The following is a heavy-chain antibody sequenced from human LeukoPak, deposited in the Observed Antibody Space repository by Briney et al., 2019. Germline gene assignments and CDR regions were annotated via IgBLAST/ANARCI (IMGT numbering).Heavy chain of an antibody. CDR1: GFNFNNAW. Sequence: GGSLRLSCAASGFNFNNAWMSWVRQAPGKGLEWVGRIKSNIDAETTDYIAPVQGRFTISRDDSKNTLFLQMNSLKIEDTAVYYCTTHGGYSSSPWTGAYWGQGTLVTVS. D-gene: IGHD6-6*01. J-gene: IGHJ4*02. CDR3: TTHGGYSSSPWTGAY. CDR2: IKSNIDAETT. V-gene: IGHV3-15*01.